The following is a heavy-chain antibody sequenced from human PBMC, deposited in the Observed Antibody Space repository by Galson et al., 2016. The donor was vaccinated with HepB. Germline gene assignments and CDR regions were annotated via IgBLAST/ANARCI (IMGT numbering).Heavy chain of an antibody. CDR3: AKGGGGLFDS. J-gene: IGHJ4*02. CDR1: GYNFSNYW. CDR2: IKQDGSEM. Sequence: SLRLSCAASGYNFSNYWMTWVRQAPGKGLEWVANIKQDGSEMEYVDSVKGRFTISRDNAKNFLYQQMNSRRAEDTALYYCAKGGGGLFDSCGQGTLVTVSS. V-gene: IGHV3-7*01. D-gene: IGHD3-16*01.